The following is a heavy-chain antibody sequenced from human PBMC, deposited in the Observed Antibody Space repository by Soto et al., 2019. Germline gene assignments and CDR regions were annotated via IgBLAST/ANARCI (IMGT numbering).Heavy chain of an antibody. J-gene: IGHJ3*02. CDR1: GFTFSSYA. D-gene: IGHD3-16*02. CDR2: ISGSGGST. CDR3: AKRPPSLMITFGGVIDPGAFDI. Sequence: GGSLRLSCAASGFTFSSYAMSWVRQAPGKGLEWVSAISGSGGSTYYADSVKGRFTISRDNSKNTLYLQMNSLRAEDTAVYYCAKRPPSLMITFGGVIDPGAFDIWGQGTMVTVSS. V-gene: IGHV3-23*01.